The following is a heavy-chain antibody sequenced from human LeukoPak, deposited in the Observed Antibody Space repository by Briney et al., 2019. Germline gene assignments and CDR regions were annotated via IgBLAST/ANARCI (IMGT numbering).Heavy chain of an antibody. Sequence: GGTLRLSCAASGFTFSGSAMHWVRQASGKGLEWVGRIRSKANSYATVYAASVKGRFTISRDDSKNTAYLQMNSLKTEDTAVYYCTRPSYGDAPYVDYWGQGTLVTVSS. V-gene: IGHV3-73*01. CDR2: IRSKANSYAT. J-gene: IGHJ4*02. CDR1: GFTFSGSA. CDR3: TRPSYGDAPYVDY. D-gene: IGHD4-17*01.